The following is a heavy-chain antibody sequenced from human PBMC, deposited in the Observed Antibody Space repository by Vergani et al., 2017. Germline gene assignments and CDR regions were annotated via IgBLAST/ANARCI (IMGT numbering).Heavy chain of an antibody. D-gene: IGHD2-2*01. J-gene: IGHJ4*02. Sequence: QVQLVQSGAEVKKPAASVKVSCKASGYTFTDYFMHWVRQGPGQGLEWMEWINPNSGGTNYAQKFQGRVTMIRDTSISTAYMEQSNLRSDDTAVYYCARDGTSSNRDYFDCRGQRTLVTDSS. V-gene: IGHV1-2*02. CDR1: GYTFTDYF. CDR2: INPNSGGT. CDR3: ARDGTSSNRDYFDC.